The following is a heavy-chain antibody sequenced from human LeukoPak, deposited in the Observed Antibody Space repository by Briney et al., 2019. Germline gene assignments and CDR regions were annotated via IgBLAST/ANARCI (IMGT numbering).Heavy chain of an antibody. J-gene: IGHJ3*02. Sequence: ASETLSLTCTVSGGSISSSGYYWGWIRQPPGKGLEWIGSIYYTGSTYSNPSLKSRVTKSVDMSKNQFSLKLSSVTAADTAVYYCASLGSSTTRYDAFDIWGQGTVVTVPS. CDR3: ASLGSSTTRYDAFDI. V-gene: IGHV4-39*01. CDR1: GGSISSSGYY. CDR2: IYYTGST. D-gene: IGHD2-2*01.